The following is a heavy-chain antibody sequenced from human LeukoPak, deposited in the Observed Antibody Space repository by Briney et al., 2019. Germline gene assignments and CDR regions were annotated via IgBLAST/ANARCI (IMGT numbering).Heavy chain of an antibody. J-gene: IGHJ4*02. CDR3: TRDPEALDF. CDR1: GFTFSTYE. V-gene: IGHV3-48*03. CDR2: IRGSGSPI. Sequence: HPGGSLRLSCAASGFTFSTYEMNWVRQAPGKGLEWVSYIRGSGSPIYYADSVRGRFTISRDNAKNSLYLQMNSLTVEDTAVYYCTRDPEALDFWGQGTLVTVSS.